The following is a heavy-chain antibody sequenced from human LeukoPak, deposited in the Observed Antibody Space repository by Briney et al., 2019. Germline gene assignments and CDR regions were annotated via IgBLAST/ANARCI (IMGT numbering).Heavy chain of an antibody. CDR3: ARDVEYYDFWSGYYTWRDYYYYYMDV. Sequence: GGSLRLTCAASGFTFSSYSMNWVRQAPGKGLEWVSSISSSSSYIYYADSVKGGFTISRDNAKNSLYLQMNSLRAEDTAVYYCARDVEYYDFWSGYYTWRDYYYYYMDVWGKGTTVTVSS. CDR1: GFTFSSYS. CDR2: ISSSSSYI. J-gene: IGHJ6*03. V-gene: IGHV3-21*01. D-gene: IGHD3-3*01.